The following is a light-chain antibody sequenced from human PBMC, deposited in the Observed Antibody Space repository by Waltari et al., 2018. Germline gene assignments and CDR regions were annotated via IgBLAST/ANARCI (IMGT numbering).Light chain of an antibody. J-gene: IGLJ7*01. Sequence: NFMLTQPHSVSESPGKTVIISCNRSGGNIANNNVQWYKKRPGSAPTNVIYDNNQRAFGVPDRFSGAIDIASNSASLTVSGRTTEDEGAYYCQSYDSVSGVFGGGTLLTVL. CDR2: DNN. V-gene: IGLV6-57*03. CDR1: GGNIANNN. CDR3: QSYDSVSGV.